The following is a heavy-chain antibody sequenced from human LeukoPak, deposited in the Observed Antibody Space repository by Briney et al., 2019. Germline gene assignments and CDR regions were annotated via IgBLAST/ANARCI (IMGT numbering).Heavy chain of an antibody. CDR1: GYIFTVYY. CDR2: INPNSGDT. J-gene: IGHJ5*02. CDR3: ARFRLWFGPDTERTWFDP. V-gene: IGHV1-2*02. Sequence: ASVKVSCKASGYIFTVYYMYWVRQAPGQGLEWMGWINPNSGDTNYAQRFQGRVTMTRDTSITTAYMELSRLTSDDTAVYYCARFRLWFGPDTERTWFDPWGQGTLVTVSS. D-gene: IGHD3-10*01.